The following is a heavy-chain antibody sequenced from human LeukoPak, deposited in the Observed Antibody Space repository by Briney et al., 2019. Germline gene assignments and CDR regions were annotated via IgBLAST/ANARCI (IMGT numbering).Heavy chain of an antibody. V-gene: IGHV4-4*07. CDR3: ARSSYDYGDYGGGWFDP. CDR2: IYTSGST. Sequence: SETLSLTCTVSGGSINSYYWSWIRQPAGKALVWIGRIYTSGSTNYNPSLKGPVTMSVDTSKNQFSLKLSSVTAAETDVYYCARSSYDYGDYGGGWFDPWGQGTLVTVSS. D-gene: IGHD4-17*01. J-gene: IGHJ5*02. CDR1: GGSINSYY.